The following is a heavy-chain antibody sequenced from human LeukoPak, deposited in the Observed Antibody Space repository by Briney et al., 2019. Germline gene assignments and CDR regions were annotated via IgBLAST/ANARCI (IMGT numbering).Heavy chain of an antibody. J-gene: IGHJ5*02. D-gene: IGHD3-22*01. CDR1: GFTFHTYT. CDR3: ARVLSSYDSGSQYNWFDP. CDR2: IEGEGFT. Sequence: GGSLRLSCAASGFTFHTYTLSWVRQAPGKGLEWVAGIEGEGFTNYADSVRGRFTISRDNSKNTLSLQMNSLSVEDTAVYYCARVLSSYDSGSQYNWFDPWGQGTLVTVSS. V-gene: IGHV3-23*01.